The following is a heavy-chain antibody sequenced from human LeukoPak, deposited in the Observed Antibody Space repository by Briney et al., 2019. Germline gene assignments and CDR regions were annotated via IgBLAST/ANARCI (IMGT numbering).Heavy chain of an antibody. J-gene: IGHJ6*02. Sequence: SLRLSCAASGFTFDDYAMHWVRQAPGKGLEWVSGISWNSGSIGYADSVKGRFTISRDNAKNSLYLQMNSLRAEDTALYYCAKDLYDGMDVWGQGTTVTVSS. CDR2: ISWNSGSI. V-gene: IGHV3-9*01. CDR1: GFTFDDYA. CDR3: AKDLYDGMDV.